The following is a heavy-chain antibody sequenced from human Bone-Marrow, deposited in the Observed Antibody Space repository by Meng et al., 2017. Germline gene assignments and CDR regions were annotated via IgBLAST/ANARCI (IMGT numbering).Heavy chain of an antibody. J-gene: IGHJ4*02. V-gene: IGHV3-74*01. CDR2: INIDGSST. Sequence: VSLGESGGGLVQPCGSLRLSCVASGFKLSSYWMHWVRQAPGKGLVWVSRINIDGSSTIYADSVEGRFTISRDNAKNTLYLQMNSLRVDDTAVYYCAQLGTTDYWGQGALVTVSS. D-gene: IGHD6-13*01. CDR1: GFKLSSYW. CDR3: AQLGTTDY.